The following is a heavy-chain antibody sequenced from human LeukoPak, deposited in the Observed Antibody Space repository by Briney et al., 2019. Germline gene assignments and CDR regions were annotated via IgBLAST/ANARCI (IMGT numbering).Heavy chain of an antibody. V-gene: IGHV1-46*01. D-gene: IGHD3-22*01. Sequence: ASVKVSCKASRYTFTSYYMHWVRQAPRQGLEWMGIINPSGGSTSYAQKFQGRVTMTEDTSTDTAYMELSSLRSEDTAVYYCATTRLYYDSSGYYLNYWGQGTLVTVSS. CDR3: ATTRLYYDSSGYYLNY. CDR2: INPSGGST. J-gene: IGHJ4*02. CDR1: RYTFTSYY.